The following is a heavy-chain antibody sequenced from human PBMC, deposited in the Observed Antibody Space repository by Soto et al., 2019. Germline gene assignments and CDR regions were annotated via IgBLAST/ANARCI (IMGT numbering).Heavy chain of an antibody. CDR2: ISYDGRNK. V-gene: IGHV3-30*18. CDR1: GFTFSDYG. Sequence: GGSLRLSCAASGFTFSDYGMHWVRQAPGKGLHWVAVISYDGRNKYYADSVKGRFTISRDNSKNTLYLQMNSLRVEDTAVYYCAKDGGSQLWFYGLDVWGQGTTVTVSS. CDR3: AKDGGSQLWFYGLDV. D-gene: IGHD5-18*01. J-gene: IGHJ6*02.